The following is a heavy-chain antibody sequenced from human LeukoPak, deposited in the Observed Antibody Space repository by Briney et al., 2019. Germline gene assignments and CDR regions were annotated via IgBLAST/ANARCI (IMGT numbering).Heavy chain of an antibody. CDR1: GDSISSSSYC. CDR2: IYYSRTT. J-gene: IGHJ3*02. CDR3: ATWGPNAFDM. V-gene: IGHV4-39*07. D-gene: IGHD7-27*01. Sequence: SETVSLTCTVSGDSISSSSYCWVWIRQPPGRGLEGIGSIYYSRTTYYNVSLESRVTISLDTSKNQFSLKLSSVTAADTAVYYCATWGPNAFDMLGQGTMVTVSS.